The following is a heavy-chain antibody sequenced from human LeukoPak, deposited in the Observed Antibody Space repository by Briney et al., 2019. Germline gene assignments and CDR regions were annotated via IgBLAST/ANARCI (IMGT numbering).Heavy chain of an antibody. Sequence: ASVTVSCTSSVYTFTCYYMHWVRLPPGPGLELMGLINPTGGSTGYAQKFQGRVTMTRDMSTSTDYMELSSLRSEDTAIYYCARDNSVGDNAWWFDPWGQGTLVTVSS. D-gene: IGHD1-26*01. V-gene: IGHV1-46*01. J-gene: IGHJ5*02. CDR3: ARDNSVGDNAWWFDP. CDR2: INPTGGST. CDR1: VYTFTCYY.